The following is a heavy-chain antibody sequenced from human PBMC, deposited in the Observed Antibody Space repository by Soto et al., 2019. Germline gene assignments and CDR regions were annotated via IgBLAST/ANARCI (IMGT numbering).Heavy chain of an antibody. D-gene: IGHD3-16*01. V-gene: IGHV1-69*12. Sequence: QVQLVQSGAEVKKPGSSVKVSCKASGGTFSSYAIEWVRQAPGQGLEWMVGIIPIFGTAYYAQKHQGRVTIAADESTSTAYMELSSLRSEDTSVYYCARGQTGGGWGYYFDYWGQGTLVTVSS. CDR2: IIPIFGTA. J-gene: IGHJ4*02. CDR1: GGTFSSYA. CDR3: ARGQTGGGWGYYFDY.